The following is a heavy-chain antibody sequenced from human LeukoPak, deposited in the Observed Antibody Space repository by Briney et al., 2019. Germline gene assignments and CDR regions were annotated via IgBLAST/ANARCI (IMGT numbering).Heavy chain of an antibody. V-gene: IGHV1-8*03. D-gene: IGHD3-16*02. Sequence: ASVKVSCKASGYTFTSYDINWVRQATGQGLEWMGWMNPKRGNTGYAQKFQGRVTITRNTSISTAYMELSSLRSEDTAVYYCAREYYDYVWGSYRFYYYYYMDVWGKGTTVTVSS. J-gene: IGHJ6*03. CDR3: AREYYDYVWGSYRFYYYYYMDV. CDR2: MNPKRGNT. CDR1: GYTFTSYD.